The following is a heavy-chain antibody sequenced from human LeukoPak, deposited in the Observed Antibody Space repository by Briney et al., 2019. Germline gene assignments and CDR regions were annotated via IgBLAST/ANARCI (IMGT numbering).Heavy chain of an antibody. CDR1: GGSISSSNW. CDR3: ARDWNDKSYYYGMDV. CDR2: IYHSGST. V-gene: IGHV4-4*02. J-gene: IGHJ6*02. Sequence: SGTLSLTCAVSGGSISSSNWWSWVRQPPGKGLEWIGEIYHSGSTNYNPSLKSRVTISVDKSKNQFSLKLSSVTAADTAVYYCARDWNDKSYYYGMDVWGQGTTVTVSS. D-gene: IGHD1-1*01.